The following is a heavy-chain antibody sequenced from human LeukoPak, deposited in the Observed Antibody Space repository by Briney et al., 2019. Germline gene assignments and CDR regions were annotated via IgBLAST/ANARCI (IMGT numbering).Heavy chain of an antibody. CDR2: INPNSGGT. CDR1: GYTFTDYY. D-gene: IGHD5-12*01. CDR3: ARDAHNGYEFHDWFDP. V-gene: IGHV1-2*02. Sequence: ASVKVSCKASGYTFTDYYIHWVRQAPGQGPEWMGWINPNSGGTKYAQKFQGRVTMTTDTSISTAYMEMSRLTSDDTAVYYCARDAHNGYEFHDWFDPWGQGALVTVSS. J-gene: IGHJ5*02.